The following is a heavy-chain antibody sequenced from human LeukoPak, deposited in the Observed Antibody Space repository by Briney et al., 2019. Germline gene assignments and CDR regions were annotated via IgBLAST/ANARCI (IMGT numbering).Heavy chain of an antibody. J-gene: IGHJ4*02. CDR3: ARATNYYGSGSYGFDY. D-gene: IGHD3-10*01. Sequence: SETLSLTCAVSGGSISSGGYSWSWIRQPPGKGLERIGYIYHSGSTYYNPSLKSRVTISVDRSKNQFSLKLSSVTAADTAVYYCARATNYYGSGSYGFDYWGQGTLVTVSS. CDR1: GGSISSGGYS. V-gene: IGHV4-30-2*01. CDR2: IYHSGST.